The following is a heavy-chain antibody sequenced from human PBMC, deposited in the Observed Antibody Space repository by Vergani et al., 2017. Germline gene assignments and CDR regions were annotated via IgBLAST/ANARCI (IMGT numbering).Heavy chain of an antibody. V-gene: IGHV4-34*01. J-gene: IGHJ6*02. CDR1: GFTFSSYA. CDR3: ARGKVWYCSSTSCYVYYYYYGMDV. Sequence: VQLLESGGGLVQPGGSLRLSCSASGFTFSSYAMHWIRQPPGKGLEWIGEINHSGSTNYNPSLKSRVTISVDTSKNQFSLKLSSVTAADTAVYYCARGKVWYCSSTSCYVYYYYYGMDVWGQGTTVTVSS. D-gene: IGHD2-2*01. CDR2: INHSGST.